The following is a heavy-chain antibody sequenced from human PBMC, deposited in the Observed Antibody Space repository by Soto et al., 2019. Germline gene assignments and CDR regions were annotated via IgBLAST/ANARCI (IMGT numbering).Heavy chain of an antibody. J-gene: IGHJ4*02. D-gene: IGHD3-10*01. V-gene: IGHV3-33*01. CDR2: IWYDGSNK. CDR1: GFTFSSYG. CDR3: ARSYGSGSYFDY. Sequence: VGSLRLSCAASGFTFSSYGMHWVRQAPGKGLEWVAVIWYDGSNKYYADSVKGRFTISRDNSKNTLYLQMNSLRAEDTAVYYCARSYGSGSYFDYWGQGTLVTV.